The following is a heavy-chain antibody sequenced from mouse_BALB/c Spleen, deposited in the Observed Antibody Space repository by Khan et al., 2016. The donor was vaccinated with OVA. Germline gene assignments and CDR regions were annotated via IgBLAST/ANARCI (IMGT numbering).Heavy chain of an antibody. CDR3: ARDGNYMDY. V-gene: IGHV3-1*02. D-gene: IGHD2-1*01. J-gene: IGHJ4*01. CDR1: GYSITSGYS. CDR2: IYYSGII. Sequence: EVKLLESGPDLVKPSQSLSLTCTVTGYSITSGYSWHWIRQFPGNKLEWLGYIYYSGIINFNPSLKSRISITRHTSKNQFFLQLNSVTAKDTATYYCARDGNYMDYWGQGTSVTVSS.